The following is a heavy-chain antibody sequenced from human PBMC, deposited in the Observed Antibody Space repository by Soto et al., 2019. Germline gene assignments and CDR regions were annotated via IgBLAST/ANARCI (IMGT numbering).Heavy chain of an antibody. CDR1: GVSRRTHKMS. CDR3: ARMIFGRNVYYFDS. V-gene: IGHV2-70*17. Sequence: GPTLLNPTQTRTRTCTCSGVSRRTHKMSVSWIRQPPGKALEWLARIDWDDDKFYNRPLKTRLTLSKDTSKNQVLLTMTDTDPVDTATYYCARMIFGRNVYYFDSWGRGNMVTVSS. J-gene: IGHJ4*02. CDR2: IDWDDDK. D-gene: IGHD3-3*01.